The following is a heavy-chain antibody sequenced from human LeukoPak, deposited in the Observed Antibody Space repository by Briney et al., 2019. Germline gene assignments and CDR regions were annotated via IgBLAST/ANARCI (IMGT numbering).Heavy chain of an antibody. J-gene: IGHJ5*02. V-gene: IGHV1-46*03. D-gene: IGHD3-3*01. CDR3: ARVAIFGVALNWFDP. CDR1: GYTFTSYY. CDR2: INPSGGST. Sequence: ASVKVSCKASGYTFTSYYMHWVRQAPGQGLEWMGIINPSGGSTSYAQKFQGRVTMTRDTSTSTVYMELSSLRSEDTAVYHCARVAIFGVALNWFDPWGQGTLVTVSS.